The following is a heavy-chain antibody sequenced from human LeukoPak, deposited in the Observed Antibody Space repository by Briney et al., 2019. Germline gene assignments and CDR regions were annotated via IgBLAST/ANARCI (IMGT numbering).Heavy chain of an antibody. J-gene: IGHJ4*02. V-gene: IGHV4-39*01. Sequence: SETLSLTCTVSGGSISSSSYYWGWIRQPPGKGLEWIGSIYYSGSTYYNPSLKSRVTISVDTSKNQFSLKLSSVTAADTAVYYCARHQIAVGYCDYWGQGTLVTVSS. CDR1: GGSISSSSYY. CDR2: IYYSGST. CDR3: ARHQIAVGYCDY. D-gene: IGHD6-19*01.